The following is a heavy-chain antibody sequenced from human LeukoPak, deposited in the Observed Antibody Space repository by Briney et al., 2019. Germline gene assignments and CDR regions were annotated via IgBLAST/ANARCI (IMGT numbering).Heavy chain of an antibody. J-gene: IGHJ6*03. Sequence: GGSLRLSCAASGFTFSSYAMSWVRQAPGKGLEWASGISGSGGSTYYAESVKGRFTISRDNAKNSLYLQMNSLRAEDTAVYYCARDKALRLGELSFSRAYYYYMDVWGKGTTVTVSS. CDR1: GFTFSSYA. CDR2: ISGSGGST. V-gene: IGHV3-23*01. CDR3: ARDKALRLGELSFSRAYYYYMDV. D-gene: IGHD3-16*02.